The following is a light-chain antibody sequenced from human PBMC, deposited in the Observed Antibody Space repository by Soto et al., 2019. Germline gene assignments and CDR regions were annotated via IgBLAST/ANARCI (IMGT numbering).Light chain of an antibody. V-gene: IGKV3-11*01. J-gene: IGKJ2*01. CDR1: QSVSSN. Sequence: EIVLTQSPATLSLSPGERATLSCRASQSVSSNLAWYQQKPGQAPRLLIYDASNRATDSPARFSGRGSGTDFTLTISSLEPEDFAFYYCEQRSNTFGQGTKLEIK. CDR3: EQRSNT. CDR2: DAS.